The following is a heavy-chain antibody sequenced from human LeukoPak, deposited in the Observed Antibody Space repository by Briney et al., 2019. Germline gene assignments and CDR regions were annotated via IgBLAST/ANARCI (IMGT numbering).Heavy chain of an antibody. Sequence: GGSLRLSCAASGFTVSSNYMSCVRHPAGKGLEWVSVLYSGGAPFYADSVKGRFTISRDTSKNTLYLQMNDLRADDTAVYYCTKLKGWYGEGFFDYWGQGTLVTVSS. D-gene: IGHD6-19*01. CDR3: TKLKGWYGEGFFDY. CDR1: GFTVSSNY. CDR2: LYSGGAP. V-gene: IGHV3-53*01. J-gene: IGHJ4*02.